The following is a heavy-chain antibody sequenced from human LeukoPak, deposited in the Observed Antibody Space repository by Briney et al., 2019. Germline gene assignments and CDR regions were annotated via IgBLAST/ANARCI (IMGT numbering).Heavy chain of an antibody. CDR2: IYHSGST. CDR3: ARTYSSGWTPG. Sequence: SETLSLTCTVSGYSISSGYYWGWIRQPPGKGLEWIGSIYHSGSTNYNPSLKSRVTISVDKSKNQFSLKLSSVTAADTAVYYCARTYSSGWTPGWGQGTLVTVSS. J-gene: IGHJ4*02. V-gene: IGHV4-38-2*02. D-gene: IGHD6-19*01. CDR1: GYSISSGYY.